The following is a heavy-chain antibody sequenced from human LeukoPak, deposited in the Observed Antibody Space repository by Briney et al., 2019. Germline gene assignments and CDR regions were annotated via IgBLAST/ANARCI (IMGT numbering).Heavy chain of an antibody. J-gene: IGHJ4*02. Sequence: SETLSLTCAVSGGSISSGGYSWSWIRQPPGKGLEWIGYIYHSGSTYYNPSLKSRVTISVDRSKNQFSLKLSSVTAADAAVYYCARRIGRHFDYWGQGTLVTVSS. V-gene: IGHV4-30-2*02. CDR1: GGSISSGGYS. CDR3: ARRIGRHFDY. CDR2: IYHSGST. D-gene: IGHD2-15*01.